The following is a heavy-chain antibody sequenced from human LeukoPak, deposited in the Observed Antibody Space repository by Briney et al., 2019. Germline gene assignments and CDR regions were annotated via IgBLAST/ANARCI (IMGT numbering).Heavy chain of an antibody. CDR3: ARGGGMVRGVSPLDY. J-gene: IGHJ4*02. CDR2: ISSSGSYI. D-gene: IGHD3-10*01. CDR1: GFTFSSYI. V-gene: IGHV3-21*01. Sequence: GGSLRLSCAASGFTFSSYIMNWVRQAPGKGLEWVSSISSSGSYIYYADSVKGRFTISRDNAKNSLYLQMNSLRAEDTAVYYCARGGGMVRGVSPLDYWGQGTLVTVSS.